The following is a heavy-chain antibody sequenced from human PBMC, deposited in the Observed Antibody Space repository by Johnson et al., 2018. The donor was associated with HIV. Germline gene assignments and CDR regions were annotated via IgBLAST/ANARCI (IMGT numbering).Heavy chain of an antibody. CDR3: AKLSGTYSLFDPFDI. CDR2: IGYDGSHK. J-gene: IGHJ3*02. V-gene: IGHV3-30*02. Sequence: QVQLVESGGGVVQPGGSLRLSCAASGFTFSTHGMNWVRQAPGRGLEWVAFIGYDGSHKYYADSVKGRFTISRDNFKNTLSLQMNSLGTEDTAVYFCAKLSGTYSLFDPFDIWGQGTMVTVSS. D-gene: IGHD1-26*01. CDR1: GFTFSTHG.